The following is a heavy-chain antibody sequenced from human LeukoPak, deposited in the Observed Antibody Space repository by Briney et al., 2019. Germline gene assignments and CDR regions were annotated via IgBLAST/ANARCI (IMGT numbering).Heavy chain of an antibody. V-gene: IGHV3-7*01. CDR3: ATDRGWRTSGYYLYYFEY. Sequence: GGSLRLSCAASGFIFTNYFMSWVRQAPGKGLEWVASIKHDGSGKYYVDSVRGRFTISRDNTMNSLYLQMSSLRAEDTAVYYCATDRGWRTSGYYLYYFEYWGQGTLVTFSS. D-gene: IGHD3-3*01. J-gene: IGHJ4*02. CDR1: GFIFTNYF. CDR2: IKHDGSGK.